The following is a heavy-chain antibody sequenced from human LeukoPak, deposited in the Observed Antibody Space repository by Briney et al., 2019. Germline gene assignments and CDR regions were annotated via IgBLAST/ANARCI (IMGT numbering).Heavy chain of an antibody. CDR3: ARADYYDSSGYLDY. CDR2: INPSGGSA. V-gene: IGHV1-46*04. Sequence: ASVKVSCKASEYTFTSYYMHWVRQAPGQGLEWIGIINPSGGSASYAEKLQGRVTMTRDTCTSTVYMELSRLRSEDAAVYYCARADYYDSSGYLDYWGQGTLVIVSS. J-gene: IGHJ4*02. CDR1: EYTFTSYY. D-gene: IGHD3-22*01.